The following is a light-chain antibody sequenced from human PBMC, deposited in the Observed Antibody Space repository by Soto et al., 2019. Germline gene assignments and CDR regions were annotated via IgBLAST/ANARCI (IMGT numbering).Light chain of an antibody. Sequence: DIVMTQSPLSLPVTPGEPASISCRSSRSLLHSNGYNYLDWYLQKPGQSPQLLIYLGSNRASGVPDRFSGSGSGTDFTLKISRVEAEDVGVYYCMQALQTPVTFGQGTKVEIK. CDR2: LGS. V-gene: IGKV2-28*01. J-gene: IGKJ1*01. CDR1: RSLLHSNGYNY. CDR3: MQALQTPVT.